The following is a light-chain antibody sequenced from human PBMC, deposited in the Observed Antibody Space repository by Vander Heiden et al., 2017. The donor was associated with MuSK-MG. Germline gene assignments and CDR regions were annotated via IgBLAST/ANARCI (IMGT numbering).Light chain of an antibody. J-gene: IGKJ4*01. CDR2: DAS. Sequence: DIQMTQSPSSLAASVGDRVTITCQASQDISNYLNWYQQKPRKAPKLLIYDASNLETGVPSRFSGSGSGTDFTFTISSLQPEDIATYYCQQYDNLLLLTFGGGTKVEIK. V-gene: IGKV1-33*01. CDR3: QQYDNLLLLT. CDR1: QDISNY.